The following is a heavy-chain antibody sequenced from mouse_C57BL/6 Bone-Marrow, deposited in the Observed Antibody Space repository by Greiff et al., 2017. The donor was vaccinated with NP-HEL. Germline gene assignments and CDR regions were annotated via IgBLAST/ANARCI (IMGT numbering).Heavy chain of an antibody. V-gene: IGHV5-4*01. J-gene: IGHJ3*01. CDR2: ISDGGSYT. CDR3: ARVGTGTWFAY. Sequence: EVHLVESGGGLVKPGGSLKLSCAASRFTFSSYAMSWVRQTPEKRLEWVATISDGGSYTYYPDNVKGRFTISRDNAKNNLYLQMSHLKSEDTAMYYCARVGTGTWFAYWGQGTLVTVSA. CDR1: RFTFSSYA. D-gene: IGHD2-14*01.